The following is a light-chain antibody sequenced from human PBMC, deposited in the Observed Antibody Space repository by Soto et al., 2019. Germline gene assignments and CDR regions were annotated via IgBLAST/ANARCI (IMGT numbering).Light chain of an antibody. CDR2: HVS. V-gene: IGKV1-5*01. J-gene: IGKJ1*01. Sequence: DIQMTQSPSTLSASVGDRVTIACRASQTINNWLAWYQQKPGKAPKLLIYHVSTLESGVPSRFSVSGCATEFTRTISSLQPDDFATYYCQKCKIFSKFCQGTK. CDR1: QTINNW. CDR3: QKCKIFSK.